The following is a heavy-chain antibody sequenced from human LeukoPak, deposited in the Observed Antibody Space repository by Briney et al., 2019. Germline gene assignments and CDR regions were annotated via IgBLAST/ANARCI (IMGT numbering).Heavy chain of an antibody. J-gene: IGHJ6*03. CDR3: AKPILGPRTIFGIDYYYYMDV. CDR1: GFTFSDYY. Sequence: HAGGSLRLSCAASGFTFSDYYKSWIRQAPGKGLEWVSAISGSGGSTYYADSVKGRFTISRDNSKNTLYLQMNSLRAEDTAVYYCAKPILGPRTIFGIDYYYYMDVWGKGTTVTVSS. D-gene: IGHD3-3*01. CDR2: ISGSGGST. V-gene: IGHV3-23*01.